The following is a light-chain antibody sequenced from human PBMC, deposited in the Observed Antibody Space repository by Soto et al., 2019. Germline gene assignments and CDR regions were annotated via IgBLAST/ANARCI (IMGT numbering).Light chain of an antibody. CDR2: DVS. V-gene: IGLV2-11*01. J-gene: IGLJ1*01. CDR1: GSDVGGYNY. CDR3: CSYAGSYTYV. Sequence: QSVLTQPRSVSGSPGQSVTISCTGTGSDVGGYNYVSWYQQHPGKAPKVMIYDVSKRPSGIPDRFSGSKSGNTASLTISGLQAEDEADYYCCSYAGSYTYVFGTGTKVTVL.